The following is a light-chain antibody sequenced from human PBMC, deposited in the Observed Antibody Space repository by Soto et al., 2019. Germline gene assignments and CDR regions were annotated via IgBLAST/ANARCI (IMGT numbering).Light chain of an antibody. CDR2: GAS. J-gene: IGKJ2*01. Sequence: EIVMTQSPATLSVSPGERATLSCRASQSVSNNLAWYQQKPGQAPRLLIQGASTRATGIPVRFSGGGSGTEFTLTISSIQSEDFGIYYCQQYNNWPPEYTFGQGTKLEIK. V-gene: IGKV3-15*01. CDR1: QSVSNN. CDR3: QQYNNWPPEYT.